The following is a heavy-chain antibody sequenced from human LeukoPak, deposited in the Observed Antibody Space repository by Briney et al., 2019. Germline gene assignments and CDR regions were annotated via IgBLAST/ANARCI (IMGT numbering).Heavy chain of an antibody. V-gene: IGHV3-23*01. Sequence: GGSLRLSCAASGLTFSTYGMSWVRQAAGKGLEWVSSISGSSGSTYYADSVKGRFTISRDSSKNTLYLQMNSLRAEDTAVYYCAKDQAYYYDSSGYWAYWGQGTLVTVSS. CDR1: GLTFSTYG. CDR3: AKDQAYYYDSSGYWAY. J-gene: IGHJ4*02. D-gene: IGHD3-22*01. CDR2: ISGSSGST.